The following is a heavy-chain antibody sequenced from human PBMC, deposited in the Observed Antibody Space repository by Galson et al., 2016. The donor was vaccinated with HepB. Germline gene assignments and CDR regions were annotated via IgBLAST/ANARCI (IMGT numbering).Heavy chain of an antibody. J-gene: IGHJ4*02. D-gene: IGHD1-26*01. CDR2: INSDGSST. CDR3: ARTTVGATSRIDY. CDR1: GFTFTSYW. Sequence: SLRLSCAASGFTFTSYWMHWVRQAPGKGLVWVSRINSDGSSTNYADSVKGRFTISRDNAKNTLYLQMNSLRADDTAVYYCARTTVGATSRIDYWGQGTPVTVSS. V-gene: IGHV3-74*01.